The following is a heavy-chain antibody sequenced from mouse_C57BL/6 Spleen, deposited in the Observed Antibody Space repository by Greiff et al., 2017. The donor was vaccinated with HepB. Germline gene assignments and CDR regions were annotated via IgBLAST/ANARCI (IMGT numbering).Heavy chain of an antibody. Sequence: QVQLQQSGAELVRPGTSVKVSCKASGYAFTNYLIEWVKQRPGQGLEWIGVINPRSGGTNYNEKFKGKATLTADKSSNTAYIQLSSLTSEDSAVYFCAKGEGYYAMDYWGQGTSVTVSS. CDR2: INPRSGGT. CDR1: GYAFTNYL. CDR3: AKGEGYYAMDY. J-gene: IGHJ4*01. V-gene: IGHV1-54*01.